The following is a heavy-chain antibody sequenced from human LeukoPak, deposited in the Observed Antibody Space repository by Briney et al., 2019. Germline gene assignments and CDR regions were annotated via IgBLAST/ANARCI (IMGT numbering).Heavy chain of an antibody. V-gene: IGHV3-30-3*01. J-gene: IGHJ4*02. D-gene: IGHD2-8*01. CDR3: ARANGVPYY. Sequence: GGSLRLSCAASGFTFSSYAVPWVRQAPGRGLEWVAVISYDGSNKNYADSVKGRFTIYRDNSKNTLYLQMNSLRAEDTAVYYCARANGVPYYWGQGTLVTVSS. CDR1: GFTFSSYA. CDR2: ISYDGSNK.